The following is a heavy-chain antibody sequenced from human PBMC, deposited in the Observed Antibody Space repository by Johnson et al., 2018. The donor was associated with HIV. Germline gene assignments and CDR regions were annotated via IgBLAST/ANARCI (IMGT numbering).Heavy chain of an antibody. CDR3: ARGGPYYYDSSGYGAFDI. CDR2: IYSGGST. D-gene: IGHD3-22*01. J-gene: IGHJ3*02. CDR1: GFSFDDYG. Sequence: VQLVESGGGLVQPGGSLRLSCAASGFSFDDYGMSWVRQAAGKGLEWVSVIYSGGSTYYADSVKGRFTISRDNSKKTLYLVLDSLRAEDTALYYCARGGPYYYDSSGYGAFDIWGQGTMVTVSS. V-gene: IGHV3-66*02.